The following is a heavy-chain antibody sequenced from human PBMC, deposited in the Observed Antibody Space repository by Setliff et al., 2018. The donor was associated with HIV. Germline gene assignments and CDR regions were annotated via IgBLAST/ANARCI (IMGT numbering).Heavy chain of an antibody. CDR1: DGSISSQY. CDR2: IYYTGNT. J-gene: IGHJ3*01. Sequence: SETLSLTCTVSDGSISSQYWSWIRQPPGKGLEWVGGIYYTGNTNYNPSLKSRVTISVDTSKNELSLKMSSVTAADTAVYYCARAPATMIVVVNHVPLAAFGLWGQGTMVTVS. CDR3: ARAPATMIVVVNHVPLAAFGL. D-gene: IGHD3-22*01. V-gene: IGHV4-59*11.